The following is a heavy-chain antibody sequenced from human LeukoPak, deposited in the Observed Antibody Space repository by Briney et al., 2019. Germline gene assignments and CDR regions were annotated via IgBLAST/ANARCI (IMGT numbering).Heavy chain of an antibody. CDR1: GFTLSRSA. CDR3: AKDGLYYDGSEHVYYFDS. Sequence: GGSLRLSCAASGFTLSRSAMTWVRQGPGTGLEFVASIIYSGGATYYADSVKGRFTISRDNPKNTLYLQMNSLRAEDTALYYCAKDGLYYDGSEHVYYFDSWGQGTLVTVSS. J-gene: IGHJ4*02. CDR2: IIYSGGAT. D-gene: IGHD3-22*01. V-gene: IGHV3-23*01.